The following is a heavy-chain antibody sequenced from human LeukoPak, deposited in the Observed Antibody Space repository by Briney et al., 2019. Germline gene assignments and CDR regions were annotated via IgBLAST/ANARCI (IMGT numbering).Heavy chain of an antibody. CDR2: TYPGDSDT. CDR1: GYSFTSYW. J-gene: IGHJ6*02. D-gene: IGHD1-1*01. CDR3: ERHWNKYYYYGMDV. Sequence: GESLKISCKGSGYSFTSYWIGWVRQMPGKGLGGMGITYPGDSDTRYSPSFQGQVTISADKSISTAYLQWSSLKASDTAMYYCERHWNKYYYYGMDVWGQGTTVTVSS. V-gene: IGHV5-51*01.